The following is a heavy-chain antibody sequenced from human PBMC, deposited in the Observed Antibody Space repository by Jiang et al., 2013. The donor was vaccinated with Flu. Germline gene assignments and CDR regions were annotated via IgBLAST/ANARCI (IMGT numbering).Heavy chain of an antibody. D-gene: IGHD3-10*01. Sequence: SGAEVKKPGSSVKVSCKASGDTFSSHAFSWVRQAPGQGLQWIGGIIPILDNANYAQTFQGRVTITADTSTNTAYMELSSLRPEDTAVYYCATEKRRYYGSGGYSNVDWGQDYFDYWGQGSLVTVSS. CDR1: GDTFSSHA. J-gene: IGHJ4*02. V-gene: IGHV1-69*04. CDR2: IIPILDNA. CDR3: ATEKRRYYGSGGYSNVDWGQDYFDY.